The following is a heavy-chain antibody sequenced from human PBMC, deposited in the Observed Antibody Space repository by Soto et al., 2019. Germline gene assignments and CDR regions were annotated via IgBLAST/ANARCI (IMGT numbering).Heavy chain of an antibody. Sequence: SETLSLTCAVYGGSFSGYYWSWIRQPPGKGLEWIGEIKHSVNTNYNPSLKSRVNISVDTSKNQFSLKLGPVTGADTAEYYCARAHRSTFDFWGQGTLVTVSS. D-gene: IGHD1-26*01. V-gene: IGHV4-34*01. CDR1: GGSFSGYY. CDR3: ARAHRSTFDF. CDR2: IKHSVNT. J-gene: IGHJ4*02.